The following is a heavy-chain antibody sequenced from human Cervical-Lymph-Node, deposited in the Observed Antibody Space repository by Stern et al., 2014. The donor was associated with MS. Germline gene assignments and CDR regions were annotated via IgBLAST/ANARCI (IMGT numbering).Heavy chain of an antibody. CDR1: GFTFSSYS. V-gene: IGHV3-21*01. J-gene: IGHJ4*02. D-gene: IGHD1-26*01. Sequence: EMQLVESGGGLVKPGGSLRLSCAASGFTFSSYSMNWVRQAPGKRLEWVSSISSSSRERYYSDSVKGRFTISRDNAKTSLSLHMNSLRAEDTAVYYCVRGGEWELVHENFDYWGQGALVTVSS. CDR3: VRGGEWELVHENFDY. CDR2: ISSSSRER.